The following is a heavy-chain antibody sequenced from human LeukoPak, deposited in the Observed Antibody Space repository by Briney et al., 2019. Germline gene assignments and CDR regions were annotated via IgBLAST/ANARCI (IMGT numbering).Heavy chain of an antibody. CDR3: ARVGRLGANVFDY. J-gene: IGHJ4*02. Sequence: ASVKVSCKASGYTFTGYYMHWVRQAPGQGLEWMGWINPNSGGTNYAQKFQGRVTMTRDTSISTAYMELSGLRSDDTAVYYCARVGRLGANVFDYWGQGTLVTVSS. V-gene: IGHV1-2*02. D-gene: IGHD5-12*01. CDR1: GYTFTGYY. CDR2: INPNSGGT.